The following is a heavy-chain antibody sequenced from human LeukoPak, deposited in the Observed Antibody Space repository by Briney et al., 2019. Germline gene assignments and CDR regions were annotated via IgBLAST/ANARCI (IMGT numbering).Heavy chain of an antibody. CDR1: GGSISSSSYY. Sequence: PSETLSLTCTVSGGSISSSSYYWGWIRQPPGKGLEWIGSIYYSGSTYYNPSLKSRVTISVDTSKNQFSLKLSSVTAADTAVYYCARVRNIASPGVDVWGQGTTVTVSS. CDR2: IYYSGST. D-gene: IGHD6-13*01. V-gene: IGHV4-39*07. J-gene: IGHJ6*02. CDR3: ARVRNIASPGVDV.